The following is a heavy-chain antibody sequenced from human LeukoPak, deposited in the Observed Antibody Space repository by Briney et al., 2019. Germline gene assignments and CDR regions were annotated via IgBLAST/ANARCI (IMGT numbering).Heavy chain of an antibody. CDR1: GYTFTGYY. Sequence: ASVTVSCKASGYTFTGYYMHWVRQAPGQVLEWMGWINPNSGGTNYAQKFQGRVTMTRDTSISTAYMELSRLRSDDTAVYYCASSHYYDSSGYWGLRGYYFDYWGQGTLVTVSS. J-gene: IGHJ4*02. D-gene: IGHD3-22*01. CDR2: INPNSGGT. V-gene: IGHV1-2*02. CDR3: ASSHYYDSSGYWGLRGYYFDY.